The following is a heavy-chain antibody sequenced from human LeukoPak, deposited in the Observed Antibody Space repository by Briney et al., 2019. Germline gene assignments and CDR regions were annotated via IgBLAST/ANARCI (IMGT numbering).Heavy chain of an antibody. V-gene: IGHV4-39*07. CDR2: IYYSGST. Sequence: PSETLSLTCTGSGGSISSSSYYWGWIRQPPGKGLEWIGSIYYSGSTYYNPSLKSRVTISVDTSKNQFSLKLSSVTAADTAVYYCARAISSGWYGLYAFDIWGQGTMVTVSS. D-gene: IGHD6-19*01. CDR1: GGSISSSSYY. CDR3: ARAISSGWYGLYAFDI. J-gene: IGHJ3*02.